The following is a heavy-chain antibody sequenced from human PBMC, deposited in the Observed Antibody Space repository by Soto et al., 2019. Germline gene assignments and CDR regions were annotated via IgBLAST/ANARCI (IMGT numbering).Heavy chain of an antibody. V-gene: IGHV1-69*13. D-gene: IGHD3-9*01. J-gene: IGHJ4*02. CDR1: GGTLSSYA. CDR3: ARERYLGIPFDY. CDR2: IIPIFGTA. Sequence: ASVKVSCKASGGTLSSYAISWVRQAPGQGLEWMGGIIPIFGTANYAQKFQGRVTITADESTSTAYMELSSLRSEDTAVYYCARERYLGIPFDYWGQGTLVTVSS.